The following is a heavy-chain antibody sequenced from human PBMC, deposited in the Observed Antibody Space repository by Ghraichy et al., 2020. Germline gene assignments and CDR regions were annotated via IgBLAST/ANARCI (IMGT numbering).Heavy chain of an antibody. J-gene: IGHJ3*01. D-gene: IGHD6-13*01. V-gene: IGHV3-23*01. Sequence: GGSLRLSCAASGFTFSNYAMNWVRQAPGKGLEWVSAISGSGDSTYYADSVRGRFTISRDNSKNTMYVQMNSLRVEDTAVYYCARLSRSSIAGAFDGWGQGTVVTVSS. CDR3: ARLSRSSIAGAFDG. CDR2: ISGSGDST. CDR1: GFTFSNYA.